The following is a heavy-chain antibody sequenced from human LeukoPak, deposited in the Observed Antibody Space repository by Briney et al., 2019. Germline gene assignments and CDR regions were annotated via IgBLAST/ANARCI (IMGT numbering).Heavy chain of an antibody. D-gene: IGHD2-15*01. CDR1: GASIRSGDYY. CDR2: IYDSGST. Sequence: SQTLSLTCTVSGASIRSGDYYWSWIRQPPGKGLEWIGYIYDSGSTYYNPSLKSRITISVDTSENRFSLKLSSVTATDTAVYSCARDCSGGSCSGAFDIWGKGKRATVSS. CDR3: ARDCSGGSCSGAFDI. V-gene: IGHV4-30-4*01. J-gene: IGHJ3*02.